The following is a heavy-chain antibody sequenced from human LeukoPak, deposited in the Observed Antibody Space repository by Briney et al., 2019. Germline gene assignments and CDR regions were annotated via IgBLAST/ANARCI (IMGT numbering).Heavy chain of an antibody. CDR2: ISNSGATI. V-gene: IGHV3-11*01. J-gene: IGHJ6*03. D-gene: IGHD2-2*01. CDR1: GFTFSDSY. Sequence: SGGSLRLSCAASGFTFSDSYMTWIRQAPGKGLEWISYISNSGATIYYADSVKGRFTVSRDNDKDSLYLQLNSLTAEDTAVYYCARATIVVIPAVIDYYYYYYMDVWGKGTTVTISS. CDR3: ARATIVVIPAVIDYYYYYYMDV.